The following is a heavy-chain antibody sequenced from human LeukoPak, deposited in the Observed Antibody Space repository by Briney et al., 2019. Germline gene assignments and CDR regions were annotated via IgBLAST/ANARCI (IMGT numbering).Heavy chain of an antibody. V-gene: IGHV4-61*01. CDR3: ARDQSPGWLPGY. D-gene: IGHD6-19*01. J-gene: IGHJ4*02. Sequence: IPSETLSLTCTVSGGSISSSSYYWSWIRQPPGKGLEWIGYIYYSGSTTYNPSLKSRVTMSVDTSKNQFSLKLSSVTAADTAVYYCARDQSPGWLPGYWGQGTLVTVSS. CDR1: GGSISSSSYY. CDR2: IYYSGST.